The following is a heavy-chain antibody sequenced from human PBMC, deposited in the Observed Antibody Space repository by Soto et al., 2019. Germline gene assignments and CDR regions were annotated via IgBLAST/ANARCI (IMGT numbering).Heavy chain of an antibody. CDR3: ARAPPPMITGYFDL. CDR2: IWYDGSNK. V-gene: IGHV3-33*01. D-gene: IGHD3-16*01. J-gene: IGHJ2*01. CDR1: GFTFSSYG. Sequence: QVQLVESGGGVVQPGRSLRLSCAASGFTFSSYGMHWVRQAPGKGLEWVAVIWYDGSNKYYADSVKGRFTISRDNSKNTLYLQMNSLRAEDTAVYYCARAPPPMITGYFDLWGRGTLVTVSS.